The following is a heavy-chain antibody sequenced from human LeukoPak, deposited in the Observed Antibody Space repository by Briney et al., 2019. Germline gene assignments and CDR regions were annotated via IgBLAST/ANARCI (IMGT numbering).Heavy chain of an antibody. CDR2: IYHSGST. D-gene: IGHD3-16*01. Sequence: SETLSLTCAVSGYSIRSDYYWAWIRQPPGKGLEWIGNIYHSGSTYYNPSLSSRVTISVDTSKNQFSLRLSSVTAADTAVFYCARVMGYYYYMDVWGTGTTVTVSS. J-gene: IGHJ6*03. V-gene: IGHV4-38-2*01. CDR3: ARVMGYYYYMDV. CDR1: GYSIRSDYY.